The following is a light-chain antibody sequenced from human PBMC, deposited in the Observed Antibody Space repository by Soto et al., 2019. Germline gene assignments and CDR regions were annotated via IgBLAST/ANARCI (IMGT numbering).Light chain of an antibody. J-gene: IGLJ1*01. CDR1: SSDVGGYNY. CDR2: EVS. CDR3: SSYAGSNNRYV. V-gene: IGLV2-8*01. Sequence: QSALTQPPSASGSPGQSVTISCTGTSSDVGGYNYVSWYQQHPGKAPKLMIYEVSKRPSGVPDRFSGSKSGNTASLTVCGLQAEDEADYYCSSYAGSNNRYVFGTGTKLTVL.